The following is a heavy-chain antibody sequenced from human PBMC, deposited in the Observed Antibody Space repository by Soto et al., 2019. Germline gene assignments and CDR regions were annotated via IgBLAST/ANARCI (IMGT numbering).Heavy chain of an antibody. J-gene: IGHJ4*02. Sequence: QVQLQESGPGLVKPSETLSLTCTVSGDSISSSTYYWGWIRQPPGKGLEWIGRMFYRGSTYYNPSLKSRGSLSIGTSTSLCARGLSSVTAADTAVYYCVSPEAYYDSSGYTLDYWGQGTLVTVSS. CDR1: GDSISSSTYY. CDR3: VSPEAYYDSSGYTLDY. CDR2: MFYRGST. V-gene: IGHV4-39*02. D-gene: IGHD3-22*01.